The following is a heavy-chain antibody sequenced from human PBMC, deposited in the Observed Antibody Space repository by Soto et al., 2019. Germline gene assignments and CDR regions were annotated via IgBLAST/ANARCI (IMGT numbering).Heavy chain of an antibody. D-gene: IGHD4-17*01. CDR1: GYIFTRYG. CDR2: INAGTGQV. CDR3: ARVMAVQAFDI. V-gene: IGHV1-3*01. J-gene: IGHJ3*02. Sequence: RASVKVSCKASGYIFTRYGIHWVRQAPGQGLEWVGWINAGTGQVKYSQKFQGRVSITRDTSASTAYMELSSLKSEDTAAYYCARVMAVQAFDIWGQGTKVTVSS.